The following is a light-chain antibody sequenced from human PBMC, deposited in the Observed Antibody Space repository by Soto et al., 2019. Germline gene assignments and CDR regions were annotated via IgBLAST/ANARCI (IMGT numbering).Light chain of an antibody. J-gene: IGLJ1*01. V-gene: IGLV2-14*01. CDR3: SSYTSSSTLVV. CDR2: DVS. CDR1: SSDVGGYNY. Sequence: QSALTQPASVSGSAGQSITISCTGTSSDVGGYNYVSWYQQHPGKAPKLMIYDVSNRPSGVSNRFSGSKSGNTASLTISGLQAEDEADYYCSSYTSSSTLVVFRTGTKLTVL.